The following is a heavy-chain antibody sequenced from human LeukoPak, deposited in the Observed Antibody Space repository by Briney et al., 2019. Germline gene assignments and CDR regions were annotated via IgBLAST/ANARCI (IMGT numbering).Heavy chain of an antibody. V-gene: IGHV1-2*06. CDR1: GYTFTGYY. CDR3: ARGPYDQNYDFWSCYYQTAFDY. Sequence: GASLKVSCKASGYTFTGYYTHWVRQAPGQGLEWMGRINPNRGGTNYAQKFQGRVTMTRDTSISTAYMELSRLRSDDTAVYYCARGPYDQNYDFWSCYYQTAFDYWGQGTLVTVSS. J-gene: IGHJ4*02. CDR2: INPNRGGT. D-gene: IGHD3-3*01.